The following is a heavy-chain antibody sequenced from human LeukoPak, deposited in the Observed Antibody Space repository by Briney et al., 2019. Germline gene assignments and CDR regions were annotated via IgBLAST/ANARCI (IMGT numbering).Heavy chain of an antibody. CDR3: AREIDSGSYFFDY. CDR1: GYTFTGYY. J-gene: IGHJ4*02. CDR2: INPNSGGT. D-gene: IGHD1-26*01. Sequence: ASEKVSCKASGYTFTGYYMHWVRQAPGQGLEWMGWINPNSGGTNYAQKFQGRVTMTRDTSISTAYMELSRLRSDDTAVYYCAREIDSGSYFFDYWGQGTLVTVSS. V-gene: IGHV1-2*02.